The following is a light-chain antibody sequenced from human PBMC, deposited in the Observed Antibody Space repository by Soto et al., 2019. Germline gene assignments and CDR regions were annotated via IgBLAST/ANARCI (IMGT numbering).Light chain of an antibody. Sequence: DIQMTQSPSSVSASVGDRVTITCRASHGISSWVAWYQQKPGKASNLLIYAASSLQSGVPSRFSGSGSGTEFTLTISSLQPEDFATYYCQQADTFPLTFGGGTKVEIK. J-gene: IGKJ4*01. CDR3: QQADTFPLT. V-gene: IGKV1-12*01. CDR2: AAS. CDR1: HGISSW.